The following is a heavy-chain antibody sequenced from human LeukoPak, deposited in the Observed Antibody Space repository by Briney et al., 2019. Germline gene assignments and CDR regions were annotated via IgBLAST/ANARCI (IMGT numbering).Heavy chain of an antibody. CDR3: ARDLSTADY. D-gene: IGHD2-21*02. J-gene: IGHJ4*02. V-gene: IGHV3-30-3*01. CDR2: ISYDGSNK. CDR1: GFTFSSYA. Sequence: GGSLRLSCAASGFTFSSYAMSWVRQAPGKGLEWVAVISYDGSNKYYADSVKGRFTISRDNSKNTLYLQMNSLRAEDTAVYYCARDLSTADYWGQGTLVTVSS.